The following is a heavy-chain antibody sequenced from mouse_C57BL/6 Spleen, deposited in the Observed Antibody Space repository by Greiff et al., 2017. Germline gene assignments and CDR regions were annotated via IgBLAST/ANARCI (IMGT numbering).Heavy chain of an antibody. CDR1: GYAFSSYW. V-gene: IGHV1-80*01. CDR3: ARLGHYYAMDY. Sequence: VKLVESGAELVKPGASVKISCKASGYAFSSYWMNWVKQRPGKGLEWIGQIYPGDGDTNYNGKFKGKATLTADKSSSTAYMQLSSLTSEDSAVYFCARLGHYYAMDYWGQGTSVTVSS. D-gene: IGHD4-1*01. CDR2: IYPGDGDT. J-gene: IGHJ4*01.